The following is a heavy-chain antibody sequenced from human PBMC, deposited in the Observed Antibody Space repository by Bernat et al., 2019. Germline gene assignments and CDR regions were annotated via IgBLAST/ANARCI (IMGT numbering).Heavy chain of an antibody. CDR2: ISAYNGNT. CDR3: ARGSRRGSGSTRDFDY. J-gene: IGHJ4*02. Sequence: QVQQVQSGAEVKKPGASVKFSCKASGYTFTSYGISWVRQAPGQGLEWMGWISAYNGNTNYAQKLQGRVTMTTDTSTSTAYMELRSLRSDDTDVYYCARGSRRGSGSTRDFDYWGQGTLVTVSS. V-gene: IGHV1-18*01. D-gene: IGHD3-10*01. CDR1: GYTFTSYG.